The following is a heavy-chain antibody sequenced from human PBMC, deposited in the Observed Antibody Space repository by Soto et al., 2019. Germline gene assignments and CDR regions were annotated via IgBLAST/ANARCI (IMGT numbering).Heavy chain of an antibody. D-gene: IGHD6-19*01. J-gene: IGHJ4*02. CDR3: AKDKMEQWLVGGYFDY. V-gene: IGHV3-23*01. Sequence: AGGSLRLSCATSGFTFSNCAMSWVRQAPGKGLQWVSAITGPGGSTYYADSVKGRFTISRDNSKNTLYLQMSSLRAEDTAIYYCAKDKMEQWLVGGYFDYWGQGALVTVSS. CDR1: GFTFSNCA. CDR2: ITGPGGST.